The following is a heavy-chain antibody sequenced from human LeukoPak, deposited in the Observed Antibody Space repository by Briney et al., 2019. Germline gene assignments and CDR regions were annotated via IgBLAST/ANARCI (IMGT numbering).Heavy chain of an antibody. Sequence: SETLSLTCTVSGGSISSSSYYWGWIRQPPGKGLEWIGSIYYRGSTYYNPSLKSRVTISVDTSKNQFSLKLSSVTAADTAVYYCAGHNYVFQPNWFDPWGQGTLVTVSS. V-gene: IGHV4-39*01. D-gene: IGHD3-16*01. CDR1: GGSISSSSYY. J-gene: IGHJ5*02. CDR2: IYYRGST. CDR3: AGHNYVFQPNWFDP.